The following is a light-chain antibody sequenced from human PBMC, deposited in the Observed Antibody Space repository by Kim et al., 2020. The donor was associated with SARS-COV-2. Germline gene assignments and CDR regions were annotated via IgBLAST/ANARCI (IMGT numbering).Light chain of an antibody. CDR1: SSDVGAYNY. J-gene: IGLJ2*01. V-gene: IGLV2-11*01. CDR3: YPYAGRLTGI. CDR2: HVS. Sequence: QSALTQPRSVSGSPGQSVTISCTGTSSDVGAYNYVSWYQQHPGKAPKVMIYHVSKRPSRVPDRFSGSKSGNTASLTISGLQADDGADYHCYPYAGRLTGIFGAGTQLTVL.